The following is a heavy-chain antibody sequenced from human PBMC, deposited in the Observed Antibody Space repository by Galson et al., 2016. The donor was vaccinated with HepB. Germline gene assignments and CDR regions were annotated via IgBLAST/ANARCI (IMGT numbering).Heavy chain of an antibody. CDR1: GFSLTTPGLG. D-gene: IGHD3-10*01. Sequence: LVKKKKRRKLKCTFSGFSLTTPGLGVGWIRQPPGTALEWLAVIYWDDDKYLSPSLESRLTITKDSSKTQVFLTMTNMDHVDTKPYFCAHRLHLVGGLINAFDLLGQGAMVTVSS. CDR3: AHRLHLVGGLINAFDL. J-gene: IGHJ3*01. CDR2: IYWDDDK. V-gene: IGHV2-5*02.